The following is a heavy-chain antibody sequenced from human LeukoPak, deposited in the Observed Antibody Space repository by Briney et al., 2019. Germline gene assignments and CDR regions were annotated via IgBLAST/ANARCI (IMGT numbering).Heavy chain of an antibody. J-gene: IGHJ4*02. CDR1: GGSISSYY. V-gene: IGHV4-59*01. CDR2: IYYSGST. D-gene: IGHD6-13*01. Sequence: SETLSLTCTASGGSISSYYWSWIRQPPGKGLEWIGYIYYSGSTNYNPSLKSRVTISVDTSKNQFSLKLSSVTAADTAVYYCARVSPSSWYDYWGQGTLVTVSS. CDR3: ARVSPSSWYDY.